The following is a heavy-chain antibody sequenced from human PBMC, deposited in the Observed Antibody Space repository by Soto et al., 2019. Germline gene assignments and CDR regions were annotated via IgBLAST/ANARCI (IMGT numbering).Heavy chain of an antibody. V-gene: IGHV3-33*01. CDR2: IWYDGSNK. CDR3: ASNGGGAAAGMGWNYYYYGMDV. Sequence: GGSLRLSCAASGFTFSSYGMHWVRQAPGKGLEWVAVIWYDGSNKYYADSVKGRFTISRDNSKNTLYLQMNSLRAEDTAVYYCASNGGGAAAGMGWNYYYYGMDVWGQGTTVTVSS. CDR1: GFTFSSYG. D-gene: IGHD6-13*01. J-gene: IGHJ6*02.